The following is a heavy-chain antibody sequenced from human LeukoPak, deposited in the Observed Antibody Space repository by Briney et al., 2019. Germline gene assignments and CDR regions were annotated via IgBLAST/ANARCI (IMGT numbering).Heavy chain of an antibody. CDR1: GFTFSSYS. Sequence: GGSLRLSCAASGFTFSSYSMNWVRQAPGKGLEWVSSISSSSSYIYYADSVKGRFTISRDNAKNSLYLQMNSLRAEDTAVYYCAKGRNGRKGYYYYYYGMDVWGQGTTVTVSS. D-gene: IGHD2-15*01. CDR2: ISSSSSYI. J-gene: IGHJ6*02. V-gene: IGHV3-21*01. CDR3: AKGRNGRKGYYYYYYGMDV.